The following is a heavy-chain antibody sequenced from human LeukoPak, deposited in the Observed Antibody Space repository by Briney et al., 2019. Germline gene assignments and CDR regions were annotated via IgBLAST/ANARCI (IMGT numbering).Heavy chain of an antibody. CDR3: AKESFSTR. CDR1: GFTFASDS. Sequence: GGSLRLSCAASGFTFASDSMTWVRQAPGKGLEWVSTISGSGVSTFYADSVKGRFTISRDNSKNTLYLHMNSLSAEDTAVYFCAKESFSTRWGQGTLVTVSS. D-gene: IGHD2-2*01. J-gene: IGHJ4*02. V-gene: IGHV3-23*01. CDR2: ISGSGVST.